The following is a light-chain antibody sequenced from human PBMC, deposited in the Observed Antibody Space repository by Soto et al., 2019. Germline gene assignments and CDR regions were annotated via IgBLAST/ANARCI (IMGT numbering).Light chain of an antibody. CDR3: QQYHTDWT. V-gene: IGKV1-5*01. J-gene: IGKJ1*01. CDR1: ESIDNW. Sequence: DIQMTQSPSTLSASVGDTVTITFRASESIDNWLAWYQQKPGKAPKLLIFAASTLVRGVPSRFSGRGSWTEFTLTISSLQADDYATFYCQQYHTDWTFGQGTKVEIK. CDR2: AAS.